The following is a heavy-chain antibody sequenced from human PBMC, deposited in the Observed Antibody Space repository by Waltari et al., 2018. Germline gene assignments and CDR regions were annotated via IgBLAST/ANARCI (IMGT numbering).Heavy chain of an antibody. Sequence: VQLLESWGGLVQPGGSLRPSCAASGFTFSSYAMNWFRQAPGKGLEWVSTISGSGGNTYYADSVKGRFTISRDNSRNTLDLKMNSLRAEDTAVYYCAKDPAGTYYFEYWSQGTLVTVSS. D-gene: IGHD6-19*01. V-gene: IGHV3-23*01. CDR1: GFTFSSYA. J-gene: IGHJ4*02. CDR3: AKDPAGTYYFEY. CDR2: ISGSGGNT.